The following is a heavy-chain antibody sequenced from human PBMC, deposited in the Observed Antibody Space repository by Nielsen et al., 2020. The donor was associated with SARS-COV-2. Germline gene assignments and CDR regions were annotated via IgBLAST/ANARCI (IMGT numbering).Heavy chain of an antibody. V-gene: IGHV4-59*01. CDR1: GGSISSYY. J-gene: IGHJ6*02. Sequence: ETLSLTCTVSGGSISSYYWSWIRQPPGKGLEWIGYIYYSGSTNYNPSLKSRVTISVDTSKNQFSLKLSSVTAADTAVYYCARSIATIFRNYYGMDVWGQGTTVTVSS. CDR2: IYYSGST. CDR3: ARSIATIFRNYYGMDV. D-gene: IGHD3-3*01.